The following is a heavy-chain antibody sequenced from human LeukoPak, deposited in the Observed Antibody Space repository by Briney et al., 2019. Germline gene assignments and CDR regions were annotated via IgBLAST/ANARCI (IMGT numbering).Heavy chain of an antibody. V-gene: IGHV4-59*08. D-gene: IGHD3-9*01. J-gene: IGHJ4*02. CDR2: IYYSGST. Sequence: PSETLSLTCTVSGGSISSYYWSWLRQPPGKGLEWIGYIYYSGSTNYNPSLKSRVTISVDTSKNQFSLKLSSVTAADTAVYYCASYDILTGYSFDYWGQGTLVTVSS. CDR1: GGSISSYY. CDR3: ASYDILTGYSFDY.